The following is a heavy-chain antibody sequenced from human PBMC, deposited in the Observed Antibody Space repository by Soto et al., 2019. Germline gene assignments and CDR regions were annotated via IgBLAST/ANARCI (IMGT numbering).Heavy chain of an antibody. CDR2: IIPIFGTA. CDR3: AGDVRGYSSRRGWYFAL. J-gene: IGHJ2*01. D-gene: IGHD6-13*01. CDR1: GGTFSSYA. V-gene: IGHV1-69*12. Sequence: QVQLVQSGAEVKKPGSSVKVSCKASGGTFSSYAISWVRQAPGQGLEWMGGIIPIFGTANYAQKFQGRVTITADESTSTGYIELSSLRSEDTAGYYCAGDVRGYSSRRGWYFALWGRGTLVTVS.